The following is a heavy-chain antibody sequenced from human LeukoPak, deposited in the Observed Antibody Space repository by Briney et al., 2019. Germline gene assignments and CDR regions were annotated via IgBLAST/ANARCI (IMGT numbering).Heavy chain of an antibody. CDR2: IIPILGIA. Sequence: GASVKVSCKASGGTFSSYAISWVRQAPGQGLEWMGRIIPILGIANYAQKFQGRVTITADKSTSTAYMELSSLRSEDTAVYYCATEFHSSSWYQYWGQGTLVTVSS. V-gene: IGHV1-69*04. CDR1: GGTFSSYA. J-gene: IGHJ4*02. CDR3: ATEFHSSSWYQY. D-gene: IGHD6-13*01.